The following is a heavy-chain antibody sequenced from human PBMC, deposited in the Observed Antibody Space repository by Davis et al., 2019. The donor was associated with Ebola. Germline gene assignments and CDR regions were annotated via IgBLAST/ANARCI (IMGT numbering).Heavy chain of an antibody. CDR1: GYAFNTYW. CDR3: AREDTNIHYYMDV. D-gene: IGHD2-8*01. CDR2: IDPSDSYT. J-gene: IGHJ6*03. V-gene: IGHV5-10-1*01. Sequence: GESLKISCQTSGYAFNTYWISWVRQMPGKGLEWMGTIDPSDSYTKYSPSFEGHVTISADKSTSNVYLQWSSLKASDTAMYYCAREDTNIHYYMDVWGKGTTVTVSS.